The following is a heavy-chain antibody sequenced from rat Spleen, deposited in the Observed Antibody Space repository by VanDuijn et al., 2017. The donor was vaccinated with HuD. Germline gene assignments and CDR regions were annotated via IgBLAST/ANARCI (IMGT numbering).Heavy chain of an antibody. CDR1: GFISSDYY. Sequence: EVQLVESDGGSVQPGRSLKLSCAASGFISSDYYMAWVRQAPTKGLEWVATINYDGSSTYYRDSVKGRFTVSREDAKNTQYLQMDSLRSEDTATYYCTRHGGLRNWFAYWGQGTLVTVSS. D-gene: IGHD1-11*01. CDR2: INYDGSST. J-gene: IGHJ3*01. CDR3: TRHGGLRNWFAY. V-gene: IGHV5-29*01.